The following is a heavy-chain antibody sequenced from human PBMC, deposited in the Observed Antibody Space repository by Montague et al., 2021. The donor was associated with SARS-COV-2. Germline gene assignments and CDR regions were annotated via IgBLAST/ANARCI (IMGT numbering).Heavy chain of an antibody. D-gene: IGHD7-27*01. Sequence: SLRLSCAASGFTFGSYWMSWVRQAPGKGLEWVANIKQDESEKSYVDSVKGRFTISRDNAKNSLYLQMHSLRAKDTAVYYCATDQNWAFDCWGQGALVTVSS. J-gene: IGHJ4*02. CDR2: IKQDESEK. V-gene: IGHV3-7*01. CDR1: GFTFGSYW. CDR3: ATDQNWAFDC.